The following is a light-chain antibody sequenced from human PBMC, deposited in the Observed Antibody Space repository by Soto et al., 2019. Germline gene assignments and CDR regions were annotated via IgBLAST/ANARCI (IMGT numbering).Light chain of an antibody. V-gene: IGKV3-15*01. CDR1: QSVSNN. CDR2: GAS. Sequence: EIVLTQSPATLSVFPGEKATLSCGASQSVSNNLAWYHQKPGQAPRPLIYGASTRATGVPARFSGSGSGTEFTLTISSLQSEDSAIYYCQQYSSWPFTFGGGTKVESK. CDR3: QQYSSWPFT. J-gene: IGKJ4*01.